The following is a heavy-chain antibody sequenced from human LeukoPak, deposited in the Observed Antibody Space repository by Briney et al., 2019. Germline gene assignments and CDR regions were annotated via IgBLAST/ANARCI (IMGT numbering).Heavy chain of an antibody. CDR2: IIAYNGNT. Sequence: ASVKVSCKASGYTFTSYGISWVRQAPGQGLEWMGWIIAYNGNTNYAQKLQGRVTMTTDTSTSTAYMELRSLRSDDTAVHYCAVLSVAPRMDYWGQGTLVTVSS. CDR1: GYTFTSYG. D-gene: IGHD5-12*01. CDR3: AVLSVAPRMDY. J-gene: IGHJ4*02. V-gene: IGHV1-18*04.